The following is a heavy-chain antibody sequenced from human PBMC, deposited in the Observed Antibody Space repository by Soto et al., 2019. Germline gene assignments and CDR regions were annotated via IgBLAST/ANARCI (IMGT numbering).Heavy chain of an antibody. CDR1: GGSISSYY. J-gene: IGHJ5*02. V-gene: IGHV4-34*01. CDR3: ARGGHCSSTSCYAGNWFDP. Sequence: PSETLSLTCTVSGGSISSYYWSWIRQPPGKGLEWIGEINHSGSTNYNPSLKSRVTISVDTSKNQFSLKLSSVTAADTAVYYCARGGHCSSTSCYAGNWFDPWGQGTLVTVSS. D-gene: IGHD2-2*01. CDR2: INHSGST.